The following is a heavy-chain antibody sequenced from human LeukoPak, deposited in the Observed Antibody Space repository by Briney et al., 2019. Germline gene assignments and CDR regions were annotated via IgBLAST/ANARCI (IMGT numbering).Heavy chain of an antibody. V-gene: IGHV1-46*01. CDR1: GYTFTSYY. CDR3: ARDKSGYGPQYGMDV. J-gene: IGHJ6*02. Sequence: ASVKVSCKASGYTFTSYYMHWVRQAPGQGLEGMGIINPSGGATSYAQKFQGRVTMTRDTSTSTVYMELSSLRSEDTAVYYCARDKSGYGPQYGMDVWGQGTTVTVFS. D-gene: IGHD5-18*01. CDR2: INPSGGAT.